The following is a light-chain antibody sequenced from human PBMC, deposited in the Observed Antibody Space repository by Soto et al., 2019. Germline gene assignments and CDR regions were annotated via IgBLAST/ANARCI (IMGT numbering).Light chain of an antibody. J-gene: IGLJ2*01. V-gene: IGLV2-14*01. CDR2: EVT. CDR1: SSDVGSHSR. CDR3: SSYTSISTVI. Sequence: QSALTQPASVSGSPGQSITISCTGSSSDVGSHSRVSWIQQHPGKTPKLIIYEVTNRPSGVSSRFSGSKSGTTASLTISGLQAEDEADYYCSSYTSISTVIFGGGTKVTVL.